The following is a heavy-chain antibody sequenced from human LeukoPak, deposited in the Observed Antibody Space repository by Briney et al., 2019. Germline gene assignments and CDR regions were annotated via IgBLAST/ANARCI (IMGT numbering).Heavy chain of an antibody. V-gene: IGHV3-30-3*01. CDR2: ISYDGSNK. Sequence: PGRSLRLSCAASGFTFSSYAMHWVRQAPGKGLEWVAVISYDGSNKYYADSVKGRFTISRDNAKNSLYLQMNSLRAEDTAVYYCARGGWHKGVDYWGQGTLVTVSS. J-gene: IGHJ4*02. CDR1: GFTFSSYA. CDR3: ARGGWHKGVDY. D-gene: IGHD6-19*01.